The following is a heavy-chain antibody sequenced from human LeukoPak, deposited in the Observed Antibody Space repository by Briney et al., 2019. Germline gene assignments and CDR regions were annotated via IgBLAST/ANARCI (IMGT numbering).Heavy chain of an antibody. D-gene: IGHD2-15*01. CDR2: ISSSGNTI. V-gene: IGHV3-48*03. CDR3: ARDPPGDCSGGSCYIDYYYYGMDV. Sequence: GGSLRLSCAASGFTFSSYEMNWVRQAPGKGLEWVSYISSSGNTIYYADSVRGRFTISRDNAKNSLYLQMNSLRAEDTAVYYCARDPPGDCSGGSCYIDYYYYGMDVWGQGTTVTVS. CDR1: GFTFSSYE. J-gene: IGHJ6*02.